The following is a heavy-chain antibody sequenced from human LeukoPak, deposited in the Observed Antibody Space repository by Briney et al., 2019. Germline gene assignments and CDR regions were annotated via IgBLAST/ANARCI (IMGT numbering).Heavy chain of an antibody. CDR3: ARSPGSRYAYDDY. Sequence: PSETLSLTCTVSGGSISSSSYYWGWIRQPPWKGPECIGTIYYVGDTYYNPSLQSRVTISVDTSKNQFSLKLSSVTTADTAVSYCARSPGSRYAYDDYWGQGTLVTVSS. CDR2: IYYVGDT. CDR1: GGSISSSSYY. V-gene: IGHV4-39*01. J-gene: IGHJ4*02. D-gene: IGHD6-13*01.